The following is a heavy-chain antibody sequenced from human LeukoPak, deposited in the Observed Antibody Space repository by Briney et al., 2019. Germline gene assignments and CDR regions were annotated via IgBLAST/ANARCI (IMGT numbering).Heavy chain of an antibody. CDR2: ISSSSSYI. Sequence: PGGSLRLSRAASGFTFSSYSMNWVRQAPGKGLEWVSSISSSSSYIYYADSVKGRFTISRDNAKNSLYLQMNSLRAEDTAVYYCARLATAAASDYWGQGTLVTVSS. CDR3: ARLATAAASDY. CDR1: GFTFSSYS. D-gene: IGHD2-2*01. V-gene: IGHV3-21*01. J-gene: IGHJ4*02.